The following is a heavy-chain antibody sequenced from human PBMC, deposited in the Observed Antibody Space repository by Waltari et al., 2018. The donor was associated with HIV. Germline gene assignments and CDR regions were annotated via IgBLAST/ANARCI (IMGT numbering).Heavy chain of an antibody. CDR1: GYIFSTHG. D-gene: IGHD3-16*01. Sequence: QVPLVQSGAEVKKPGASVNVSCKASGYIFSTHGVSWVRQAPGLGPEWMGWVSAANGDANHGQKVQGRVTMTTATFTNTGYRALRSLRPDDTAVYYCAKDLWGTCDFHYSGMDAWGHGTSVIVSS. CDR3: AKDLWGTCDFHYSGMDA. CDR2: VSAANGDA. V-gene: IGHV1-18*01. J-gene: IGHJ6*02.